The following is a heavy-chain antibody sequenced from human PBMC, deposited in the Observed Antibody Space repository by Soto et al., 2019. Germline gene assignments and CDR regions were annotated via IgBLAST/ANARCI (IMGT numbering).Heavy chain of an antibody. J-gene: IGHJ6*02. CDR3: VRENSYYGMDV. Sequence: EVQLVESGGTLVQPGGSLKLSCAASGFDASVNFMTWVRQAPGKGLEWVSSINNAGTTFYADSVKGRFTISRDDSKNTLFVQMNSLRVEDTAMYSCVRENSYYGMDVWGQGTAVTVSS. V-gene: IGHV3-66*01. CDR2: INNAGTT. CDR1: GFDASVNF.